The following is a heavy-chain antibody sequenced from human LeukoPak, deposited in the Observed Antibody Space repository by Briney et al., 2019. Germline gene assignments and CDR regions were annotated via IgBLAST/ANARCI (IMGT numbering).Heavy chain of an antibody. V-gene: IGHV3-20*04. Sequence: GGSLRLSCAASGFTFDDYGMSWARQAPGKGLEWVSGINWNGGNTGYVDSVKGRFTISRDNAKNSLYLQMNSLRVEDTALYYCARGLGGSGSYYNPLFDYWGQGTLVTVSS. CDR1: GFTFDDYG. D-gene: IGHD3-10*01. J-gene: IGHJ4*02. CDR2: INWNGGNT. CDR3: ARGLGGSGSYYNPLFDY.